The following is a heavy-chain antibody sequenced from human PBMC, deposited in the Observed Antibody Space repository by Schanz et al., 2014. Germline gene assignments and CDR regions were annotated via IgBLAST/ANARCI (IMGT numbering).Heavy chain of an antibody. CDR1: GYTFTRYY. V-gene: IGHV1-46*01. Sequence: QVQLVQSEAEVKKPGASVKVSCKASGYTFTRYYIHWVRQAPGQGLEWMGIITPSGGSTNYAQKLQGRVTMTRDTLASTAYMEVSSLRSEDTAVYYCARSGSSNWYFFDYWGQGTLVTVSS. CDR2: ITPSGGST. J-gene: IGHJ4*02. D-gene: IGHD6-13*01. CDR3: ARSGSSNWYFFDY.